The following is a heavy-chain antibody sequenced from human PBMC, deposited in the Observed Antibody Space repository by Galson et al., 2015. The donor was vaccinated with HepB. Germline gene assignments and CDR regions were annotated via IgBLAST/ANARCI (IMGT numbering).Heavy chain of an antibody. J-gene: IGHJ4*02. CDR2: IKQDESEK. Sequence: SLRLSCAASGFTFSDYWMTWVRQAPGKGLEWVANIKQDESEKYYVDSVKGRFTISRANAKSSLYLQMNSLRAEDTAVYYCARGPGRLTPFDYWGQGTLVTVSS. CDR1: GFTFSDYW. D-gene: IGHD6-25*01. V-gene: IGHV3-7*04. CDR3: ARGPGRLTPFDY.